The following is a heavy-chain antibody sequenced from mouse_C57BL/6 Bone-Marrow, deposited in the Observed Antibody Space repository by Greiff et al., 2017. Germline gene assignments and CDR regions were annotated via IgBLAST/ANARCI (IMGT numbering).Heavy chain of an antibody. V-gene: IGHV1-59*01. CDR2: IDPSDSYT. CDR1: GYTFTSYW. D-gene: IGHD2-3*01. CDR3: ARWDGYYY. Sequence: QVQLQQPGAELVRPGTSVKLSCKASGYTFTSYWMHWVKQRPGQGLEWIGVIDPSDSYTNYNEKFKSKATLTVDTSSSTAYMQLSSLTSEDSAVYYCARWDGYYYWGQGTTLTVSS. J-gene: IGHJ2*01.